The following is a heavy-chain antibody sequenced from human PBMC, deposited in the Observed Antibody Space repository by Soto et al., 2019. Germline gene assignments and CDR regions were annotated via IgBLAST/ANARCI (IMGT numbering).Heavy chain of an antibody. CDR1: GGSISSHY. Sequence: SETLSLTCTVSGGSISSHYGSWVRQPPGKGLEWIGYVYYSGSTNYNPSLKSRVSMSVDTSKNQFSLKLSSVTAADTAVYYCARGGYSSSWYYYWGQGTLVTVSS. J-gene: IGHJ4*02. CDR2: VYYSGST. V-gene: IGHV4-59*11. CDR3: ARGGYSSSWYYY. D-gene: IGHD6-13*01.